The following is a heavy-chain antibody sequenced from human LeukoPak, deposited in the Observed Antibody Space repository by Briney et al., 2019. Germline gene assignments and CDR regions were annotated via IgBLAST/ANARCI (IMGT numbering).Heavy chain of an antibody. D-gene: IGHD5-24*01. CDR1: GFTFSSYW. V-gene: IGHV3-7*04. Sequence: GGSLRLSCTASGFTFSSYWMNWVRQAPGKGLEWVANIKQDGSEKYYVDSVKGRFTISRDNAKKSLYLQPNSLRAEDTAVYYCARETEMANLDYWGQGTLVTVSS. CDR3: ARETEMANLDY. J-gene: IGHJ4*02. CDR2: IKQDGSEK.